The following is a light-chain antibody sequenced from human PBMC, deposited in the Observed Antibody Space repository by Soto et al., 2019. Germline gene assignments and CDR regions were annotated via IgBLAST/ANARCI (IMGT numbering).Light chain of an antibody. CDR3: LQRSNYPPT. Sequence: DIELTQSPATLSSSLGDRATLSCRASQNVRNDLVWYQQKRGQAPKLLIYAASNMPTGIPARFSGSGSGTDFTLTISSLEPEDFAAYYCLQRSNYPPTFGGGTKVEIK. V-gene: IGKV3-11*01. CDR1: QNVRND. CDR2: AAS. J-gene: IGKJ4*01.